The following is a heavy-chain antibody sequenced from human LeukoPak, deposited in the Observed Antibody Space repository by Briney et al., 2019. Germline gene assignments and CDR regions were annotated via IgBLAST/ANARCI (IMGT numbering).Heavy chain of an antibody. Sequence: ASVTVSCTVSGYTFTENYIHWVRQTPGRGLGWMGLINPHTGAANYTQNFQGRVTLTRDTSSSTAYMHLSSLRSDDTAVYYCARGKSGYSPWGQGTPVTVSS. J-gene: IGHJ4*02. CDR1: GYTFTENY. CDR2: INPHTGAA. CDR3: ARGKSGYSP. D-gene: IGHD3-22*01. V-gene: IGHV1-2*02.